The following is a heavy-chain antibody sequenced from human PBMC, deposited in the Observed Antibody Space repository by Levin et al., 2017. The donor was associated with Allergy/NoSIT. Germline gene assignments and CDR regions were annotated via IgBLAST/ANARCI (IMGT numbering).Heavy chain of an antibody. Sequence: GGSLRLSCAASGFSVSRYWMHWVRQAPGKGLAWVSRINEDGSTINYADSVEGRFTISRDSAKNTLYLQMNSLRVEDTAVYYCARGSFCSGGRCFPVGAFDIWGQGTMVTVSS. V-gene: IGHV3-74*01. J-gene: IGHJ3*02. D-gene: IGHD2-15*01. CDR2: INEDGSTI. CDR3: ARGSFCSGGRCFPVGAFDI. CDR1: GFSVSRYW.